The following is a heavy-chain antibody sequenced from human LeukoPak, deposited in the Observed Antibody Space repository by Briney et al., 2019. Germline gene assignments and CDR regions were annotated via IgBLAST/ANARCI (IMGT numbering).Heavy chain of an antibody. Sequence: GGSVSLFCALSGFTFSNNWVTWARQAPGKGLEWVANINQDGGEKYYVDSVKGRLNISRDNAKNSLYLQMNSLRAEDTAVYHCATGRSCTTCYLPDYWGQGTLVTVSS. CDR2: INQDGGEK. V-gene: IGHV3-7*01. CDR3: ATGRSCTTCYLPDY. J-gene: IGHJ4*02. D-gene: IGHD2-2*01. CDR1: GFTFSNNW.